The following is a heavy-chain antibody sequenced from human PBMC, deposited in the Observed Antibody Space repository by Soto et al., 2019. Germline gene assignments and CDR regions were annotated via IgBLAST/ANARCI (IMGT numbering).Heavy chain of an antibody. D-gene: IGHD2-2*01. J-gene: IGHJ6*02. CDR1: GYTFTSYG. CDR3: ARHDCISTSCYYYYYYSMDV. CDR2: ISAYNGNT. V-gene: IGHV1-18*01. Sequence: GASVKVSCKASGYTFTSYGISWVRQAPGQGLEWMGWISAYNGNTNYAQKLQGRVTMTTDTSTSTAYMELRSLRSEDTAVYYCARHDCISTSCYYYYYYSMDVWGQGTTVTVSS.